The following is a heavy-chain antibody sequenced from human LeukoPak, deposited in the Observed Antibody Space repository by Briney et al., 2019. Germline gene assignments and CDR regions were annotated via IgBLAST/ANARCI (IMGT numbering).Heavy chain of an antibody. CDR1: GFTFSSYS. V-gene: IGHV3-48*01. CDR2: ISSSSSTI. D-gene: IGHD4-17*01. Sequence: GGSLRLSCAASGFTFSSYSMNWVRRAPGKGLEWVSYISSSSSTIYYADSAKGRFTISRDNAKNSLYLQMNSLRAEDTAVYYCARVSTVTTSYWGQGTLVTVSS. J-gene: IGHJ4*02. CDR3: ARVSTVTTSY.